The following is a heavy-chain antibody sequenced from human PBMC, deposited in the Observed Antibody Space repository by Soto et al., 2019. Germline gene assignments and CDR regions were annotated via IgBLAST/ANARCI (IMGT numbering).Heavy chain of an antibody. D-gene: IGHD2-2*01. Sequence: GGSLRLSCAASGFTVSSNYMSWVRQAPGKGLEWVANIKQDGSEKYYVDSVKGRFTISRDNAKNSLYLQMNSLRAVDTAVYYCARDERLSWFDHWGQGTLVTVSS. CDR3: ARDERLSWFDH. J-gene: IGHJ5*02. V-gene: IGHV3-7*01. CDR2: IKQDGSEK. CDR1: GFTVSSNY.